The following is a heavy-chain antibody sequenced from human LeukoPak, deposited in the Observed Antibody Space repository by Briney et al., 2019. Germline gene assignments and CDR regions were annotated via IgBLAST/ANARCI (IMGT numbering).Heavy chain of an antibody. D-gene: IGHD6-19*01. Sequence: ASVKVSCKASGGTFSSYAISWVRQAPGQGLEWMGIINPSGGSTSYAQKFQGRVTMTRDTSTSTVYMELSSLRSEDTAVYYCARVAAVAGPASFDYWGQGTLVTVSS. CDR2: INPSGGST. J-gene: IGHJ4*02. CDR3: ARVAAVAGPASFDY. CDR1: GGTFSSYA. V-gene: IGHV1-46*01.